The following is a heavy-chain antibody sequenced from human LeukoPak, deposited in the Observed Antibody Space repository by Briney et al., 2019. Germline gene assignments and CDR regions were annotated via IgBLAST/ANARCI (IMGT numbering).Heavy chain of an antibody. CDR2: ISGDSGST. V-gene: IGHV3-43*02. CDR3: GEGRGSGRYYFHY. Sequence: GGSLRLSCAAAGFTFHDYAMDWVRHAPGKGPEWVSLISGDSGSTDDAEFVKGPFTISTDNTQNSVYLQMNSLTSEDTAVYFCGEGRGSGRYYFHYWGQGTLVTVSS. D-gene: IGHD6-19*01. J-gene: IGHJ4*02. CDR1: GFTFHDYA.